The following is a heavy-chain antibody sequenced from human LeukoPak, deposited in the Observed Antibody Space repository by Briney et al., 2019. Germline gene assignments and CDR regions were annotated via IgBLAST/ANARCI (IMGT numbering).Heavy chain of an antibody. Sequence: ASVKVSCKASGYTFTSYGISWVRQAPGQGLEWMGWISAYNGNTNYAQKLQGRVTMTTDTSISTAYMELRSLRSDDTAVYYCARDGRSGYDILTGYYVYPDAFDIWGQGTMVTVSS. J-gene: IGHJ3*02. CDR3: ARDGRSGYDILTGYYVYPDAFDI. CDR2: ISAYNGNT. D-gene: IGHD3-9*01. V-gene: IGHV1-18*01. CDR1: GYTFTSYG.